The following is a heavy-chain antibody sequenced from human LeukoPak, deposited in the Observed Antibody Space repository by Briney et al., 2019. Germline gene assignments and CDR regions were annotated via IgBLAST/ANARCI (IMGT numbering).Heavy chain of an antibody. CDR2: IYPGDSDT. V-gene: IGHV5-51*01. J-gene: IGHJ6*04. CDR1: GYSFTSYW. D-gene: IGHD6-13*01. CDR3: ARRSSSSWYYGDV. Sequence: GESLKISCKGSGYSFTSYWIGWVRQMPGKGLEWVGIIYPGDSDTRYSPSFQGQVTISADKSISTTYLQWSSLKASDTAMYYCARRSSSSWYYGDVWGKGTTVTVSS.